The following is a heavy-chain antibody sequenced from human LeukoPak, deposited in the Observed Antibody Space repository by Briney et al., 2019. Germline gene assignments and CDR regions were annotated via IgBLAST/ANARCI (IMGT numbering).Heavy chain of an antibody. Sequence: SVKVSCKASGGTFSSYAISWVRQAPGQGLEWMGGIIPIFGTANYAQKFQGRVTITADEATSTAYMELSSLRSEDTAVYYCASSFYYYGSGSYYIHWGQGTLVTVSS. J-gene: IGHJ4*02. CDR3: ASSFYYYGSGSYYIH. V-gene: IGHV1-69*13. D-gene: IGHD3-10*01. CDR2: IIPIFGTA. CDR1: GGTFSSYA.